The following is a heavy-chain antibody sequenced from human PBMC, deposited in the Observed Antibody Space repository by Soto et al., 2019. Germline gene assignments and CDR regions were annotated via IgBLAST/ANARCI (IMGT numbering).Heavy chain of an antibody. CDR3: ARDLRTTSTIQVSGMDV. Sequence: EVQLVESGGGLVKPGGSLRLSCAASGFTFSNYGMNWVRQAPGKGLEWVSSISGGRTFIYYADSVKGRFTISRDNAKNSLYLQINSLRAEDTAVYYCARDLRTTSTIQVSGMDVWGQGTTVTVSS. CDR1: GFTFSNYG. D-gene: IGHD2-2*01. V-gene: IGHV3-21*01. CDR2: ISGGRTFI. J-gene: IGHJ6*02.